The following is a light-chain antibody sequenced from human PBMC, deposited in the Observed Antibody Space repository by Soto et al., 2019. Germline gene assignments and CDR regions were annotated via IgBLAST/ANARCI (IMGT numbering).Light chain of an antibody. V-gene: IGKV1-33*01. J-gene: IGKJ4*01. Sequence: QMTQSKSSLSASVGDRVTITCQASQGIRNYLNWYQQKPGQAPKLLIYDVSHLETGVPSRFSGSGSGQYFTFTISSLQPEDFATYYCQQYNSFPLTFGGRTNV. CDR2: DVS. CDR3: QQYNSFPLT. CDR1: QGIRNY.